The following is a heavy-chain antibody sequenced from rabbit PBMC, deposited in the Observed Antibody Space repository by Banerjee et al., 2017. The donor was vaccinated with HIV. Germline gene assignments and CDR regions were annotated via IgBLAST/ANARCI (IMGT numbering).Heavy chain of an antibody. CDR3: ARDLAGVIGWNFSL. D-gene: IGHD4-1*01. CDR2: IESGSSGFT. V-gene: IGHV1S40*01. Sequence: QSLEESGGDLVKPGASLTLTCTASGVSFSSNVYMCGVRQAPGKGLEWIACIESGSSGFTYLASWAKGRFTFFKPSSTTVTLQMTSLTAADTATYFCARDLAGVIGWNFSLWGQGTLVTVS. J-gene: IGHJ4*01. CDR1: GVSFSSNVY.